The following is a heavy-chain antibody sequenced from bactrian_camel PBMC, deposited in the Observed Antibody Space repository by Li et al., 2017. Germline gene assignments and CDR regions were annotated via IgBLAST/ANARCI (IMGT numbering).Heavy chain of an antibody. D-gene: IGHD5*01. Sequence: HVQLVESGGGLVQPGGSLRLSCVASGYAYSGICMGWFRQAPGKERERVARIYSDGRTGYVDSVKGRFTISKDNAKNTLYLEMNSLKPEDTAMYYCAAARGRGYCGGQWKDNYWGQGTQVTVS. V-gene: IGHV3S9*01. CDR3: AAARGRGYCGGQWKDNY. J-gene: IGHJ4*01. CDR1: GYAYSGIC. CDR2: IYSDGRT.